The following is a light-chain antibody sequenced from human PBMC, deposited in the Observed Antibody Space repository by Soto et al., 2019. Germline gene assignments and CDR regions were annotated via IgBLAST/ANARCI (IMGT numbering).Light chain of an antibody. CDR3: QQFSAYPLT. CDR1: QGISSY. Sequence: DLPLTQSPSFLSASVGDRVTITCRASQGISSYLAWYQQKSGKAPKLLIYVASTLQSGVPSRFSGSGSGTEFTLTISSLQPEDFATYYCQQFSAYPLTFGGGTKVEIK. CDR2: VAS. V-gene: IGKV1-9*01. J-gene: IGKJ4*01.